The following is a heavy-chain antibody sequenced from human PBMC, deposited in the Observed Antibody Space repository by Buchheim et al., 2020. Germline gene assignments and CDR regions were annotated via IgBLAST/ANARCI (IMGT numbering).Heavy chain of an antibody. J-gene: IGHJ4*02. Sequence: QVQLVQSGAEVKKPGASVKVSCKASGYTFGSHYMHGVRQAPGQGLEWMGIINPSGDSTGYAQKFKGRVTMTRDTSTSPVYMELSSLGYEDTAVYYCARGASGSYYGSFDYWGQGTL. V-gene: IGHV1-46*01. CDR1: GYTFGSHY. CDR2: INPSGDST. D-gene: IGHD1-26*01. CDR3: ARGASGSYYGSFDY.